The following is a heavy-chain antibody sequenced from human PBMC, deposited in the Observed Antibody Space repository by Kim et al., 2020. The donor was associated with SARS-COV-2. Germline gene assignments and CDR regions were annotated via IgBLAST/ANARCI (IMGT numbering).Heavy chain of an antibody. V-gene: IGHV1-24*01. D-gene: IGHD3-3*01. CDR3: ATGGITIFGVVITYGMDV. CDR1: GYTLTELS. J-gene: IGHJ6*02. Sequence: ASVKVSCKVSGYTLTELSMHWVRQAPGKGLEWMGGFDPEDGETIYAQKFQGRVTMTEDTSTDTAYMELSSLRSEDTAVYYCATGGITIFGVVITYGMDVWGQGTTVTVSS. CDR2: FDPEDGET.